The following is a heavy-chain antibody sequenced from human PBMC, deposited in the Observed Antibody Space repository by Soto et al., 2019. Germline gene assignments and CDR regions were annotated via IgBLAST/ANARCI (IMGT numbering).Heavy chain of an antibody. J-gene: IGHJ3*02. CDR2: IYYSGST. CDR1: GGSISSYY. Sequence: QVQLQESGPGLVKPSETLSLTCTVSGGSISSYYWSWIRQPPGKGLEWIGYIYYSGSTNYNPSLKRRVTISVDTSKNQFSLKLSSVTAADTAVYYCARSPPRGYYDILTGYSTYLVAFDIWGQGTMVTVSS. D-gene: IGHD3-9*01. V-gene: IGHV4-59*01. CDR3: ARSPPRGYYDILTGYSTYLVAFDI.